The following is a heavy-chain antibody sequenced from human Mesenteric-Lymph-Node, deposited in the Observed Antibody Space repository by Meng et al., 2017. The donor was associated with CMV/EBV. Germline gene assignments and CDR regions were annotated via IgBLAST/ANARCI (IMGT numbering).Heavy chain of an antibody. J-gene: IGHJ4*02. D-gene: IGHD3-22*01. CDR1: GVTFTTYT. CDR3: AKDTFYDSSGRVEY. Sequence: GGSLRLSCAASGVTFTTYTMNWVRQAPGKGLEWVSVISGSDDYSYCADSVRGRFTISRDNSKNTLYLKMNSLRAEDTAVYYCAKDTFYDSSGRVEYWGRGTLVTVSS. CDR2: ISGSDDYS. V-gene: IGHV3-23*01.